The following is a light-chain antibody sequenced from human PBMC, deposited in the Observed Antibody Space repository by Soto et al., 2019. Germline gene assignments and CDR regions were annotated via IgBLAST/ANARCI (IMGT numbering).Light chain of an antibody. V-gene: IGLV2-23*02. J-gene: IGLJ3*02. CDR1: SSDVGSYNL. CDR2: DVT. CDR3: CSYARGSSPWV. Sequence: QSVLTQPASVSGSPGQTIAISCTGTSSDVGSYNLVSWYQHHPGKAPKLMIYDVTKRPSGVSDRFFASKSGNTASLTISGLQAEDEADYFCCSYARGSSPWVFGGGTKVTVL.